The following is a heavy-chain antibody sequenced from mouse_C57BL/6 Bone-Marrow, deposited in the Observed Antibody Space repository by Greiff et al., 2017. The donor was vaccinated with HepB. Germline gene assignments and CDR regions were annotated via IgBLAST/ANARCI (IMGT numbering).Heavy chain of an antibody. J-gene: IGHJ3*01. V-gene: IGHV5-9-1*02. D-gene: IGHD2-4*01. CDR1: GFTFSSYA. CDR3: TREYDYDGGSWFAY. CDR2: ISSGGDYI. Sequence: EVKLVESGEGLVKPGGSLKLSCAASGFTFSSYAMSWVRQTPEKRLEWVAYISSGGDYIYYADTVKGRFTISRDNARNTLYLQMSSLKSEDTAMYYCTREYDYDGGSWFAYWGQGTLVTVSA.